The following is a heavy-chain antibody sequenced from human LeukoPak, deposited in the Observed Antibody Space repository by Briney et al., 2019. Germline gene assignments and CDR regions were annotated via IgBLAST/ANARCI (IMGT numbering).Heavy chain of an antibody. CDR3: ASTTLSGAGYGSGSYIIAY. J-gene: IGHJ4*02. CDR1: GVSFSGYY. Sequence: SETLSLTCAVYGVSFSGYYWSWIRQPPGKGLEWVGEINHSGSTNYNPSHKRRVTISADTSKNQFSLRLSSVTAADTAVYYCASTTLSGAGYGSGSYIIAYWGQATLVTVPS. V-gene: IGHV4-34*01. CDR2: INHSGST. D-gene: IGHD3-10*01.